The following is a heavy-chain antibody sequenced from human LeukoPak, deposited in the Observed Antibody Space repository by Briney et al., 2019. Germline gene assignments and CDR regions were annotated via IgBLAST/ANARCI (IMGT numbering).Heavy chain of an antibody. J-gene: IGHJ4*02. Sequence: GGSLRLSCAASGFTFSSYGMHWVRQAPGKGLEWVAVISYDGSNKYYADSVKGRFTISRDNSKNTLYLQMNSLRAEDTAVYYCARAPGASYYDSSGYYLDYWGQGTLVTVSS. CDR1: GFTFSSYG. V-gene: IGHV3-30*03. CDR2: ISYDGSNK. D-gene: IGHD3-22*01. CDR3: ARAPGASYYDSSGYYLDY.